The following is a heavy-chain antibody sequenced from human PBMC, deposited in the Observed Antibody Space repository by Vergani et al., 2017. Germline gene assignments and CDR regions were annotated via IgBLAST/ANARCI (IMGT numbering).Heavy chain of an antibody. Sequence: EVQLVQSGAEVKKPGATVKISCKVSGYTFTDYYMHWVQQAPGKGLEWMGLVDPEDGETIYAEKFQGRVTITAETSTDTAYMELRSLRSEDTAVYYCATDHCSGGSCYSRNWFDPWGQGTLVTVSS. J-gene: IGHJ5*02. CDR2: VDPEDGET. CDR1: GYTFTDYY. V-gene: IGHV1-69-2*01. D-gene: IGHD2-15*01. CDR3: ATDHCSGGSCYSRNWFDP.